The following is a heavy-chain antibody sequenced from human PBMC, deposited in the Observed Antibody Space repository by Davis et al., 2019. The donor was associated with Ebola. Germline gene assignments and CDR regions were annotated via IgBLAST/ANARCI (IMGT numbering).Heavy chain of an antibody. V-gene: IGHV3-30-3*01. Sequence: GGSLRLSCAASGFSFSSHALHWVRHPPGKGLEWVAVISYDGGNKDYADSVKGRFTISRDNAKNSLYLQMNSLRDEDTAVYYCARGSENWNYVDYWGQGTLVTVSS. CDR3: ARGSENWNYVDY. CDR2: ISYDGGNK. J-gene: IGHJ4*02. CDR1: GFSFSSHA. D-gene: IGHD1-1*01.